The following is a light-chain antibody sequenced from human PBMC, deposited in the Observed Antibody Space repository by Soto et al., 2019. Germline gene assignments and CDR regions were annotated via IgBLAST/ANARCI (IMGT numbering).Light chain of an antibody. J-gene: IGKJ4*01. Sequence: EIVLTQSPGTLSLSVGERVTLSCRASQSVSSYLAWYQQTPGQAPRLLIYDTSNMATGTPHRFSGSGSGTDFTLTISRLEPEDFTVYYCQQYGSSPLPFGGGTTVEIK. CDR3: QQYGSSPLP. V-gene: IGKV3-20*01. CDR2: DTS. CDR1: QSVSSY.